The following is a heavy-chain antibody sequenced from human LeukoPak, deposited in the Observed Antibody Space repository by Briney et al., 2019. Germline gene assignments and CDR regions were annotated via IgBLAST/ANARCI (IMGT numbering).Heavy chain of an antibody. Sequence: GGSLRLSCAASGFTFSSYSMNWVRQAPGKGLEWVSSISSSSSYIYYADSVKGRFTISRDNAKNSLYLQMNSLRAEDTAVYYCARDPAAGHAFDIWGQGTMVTVSS. V-gene: IGHV3-21*01. J-gene: IGHJ3*02. CDR3: ARDPAAGHAFDI. CDR2: ISSSSSYI. D-gene: IGHD6-19*01. CDR1: GFTFSSYS.